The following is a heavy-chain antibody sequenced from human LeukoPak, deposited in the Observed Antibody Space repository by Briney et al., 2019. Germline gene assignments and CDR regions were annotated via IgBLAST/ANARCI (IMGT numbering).Heavy chain of an antibody. J-gene: IGHJ4*02. CDR2: IYTSGST. CDR1: GGSISSGSYY. D-gene: IGHD6-6*01. CDR3: ASQPIAARLAFDY. Sequence: SETLSLTCTVSGGSISSGSYYWSWIRQPAGKGLEWIGRIYTSGSTNYNPSLKSRVTISVDTSKNQFSLKLSSVTAADTAVYYCASQPIAARLAFDYWGQGTLVTVSS. V-gene: IGHV4-61*02.